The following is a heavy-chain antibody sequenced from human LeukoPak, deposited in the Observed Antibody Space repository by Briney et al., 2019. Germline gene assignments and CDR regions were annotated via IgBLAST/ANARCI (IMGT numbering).Heavy chain of an antibody. D-gene: IGHD3-22*01. J-gene: IGHJ4*02. Sequence: GGSLRLSCAASGFTFSSYSMNWVRQAPGKGLEYVSAISSNGGSTYYANSVKGRFTISRDNSKNTLYLQMGSLRAEDMAVYYCASGPANYDSSGYFDYWGQGTLVTVSS. CDR3: ASGPANYDSSGYFDY. V-gene: IGHV3-64*01. CDR1: GFTFSSYS. CDR2: ISSNGGST.